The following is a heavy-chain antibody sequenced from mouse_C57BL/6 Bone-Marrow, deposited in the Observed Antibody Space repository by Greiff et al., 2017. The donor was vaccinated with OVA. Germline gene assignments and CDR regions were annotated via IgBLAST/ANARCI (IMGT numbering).Heavy chain of an antibody. Sequence: QVQLQQPGAELVRPGSSVKLSCKASGYTFTSYWMHWVKQRPIQGLEWIGNIDPSDSATHYNQKFKDKATLTVDKSSSTAYMQLSSLTSEDSAVYYCARALYYYGSSHVWGTGTTVTVSS. V-gene: IGHV1-52*01. D-gene: IGHD1-1*01. CDR2: IDPSDSAT. CDR1: GYTFTSYW. J-gene: IGHJ1*03. CDR3: ARALYYYGSSHV.